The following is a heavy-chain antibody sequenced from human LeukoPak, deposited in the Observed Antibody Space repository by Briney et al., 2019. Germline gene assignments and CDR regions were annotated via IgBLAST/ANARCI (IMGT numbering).Heavy chain of an antibody. CDR1: GFTFSDYY. Sequence: PGGSLRLSCAASGFTFSDYYMSWIRQAPGKGLEWVSSISGSGSTIYYADSVKGRFTISRDNAKSSLYLQMNSLRAEDTAVYYCARDPVSLGRMDVWGQGTTVTVSS. J-gene: IGHJ6*02. V-gene: IGHV3-11*01. CDR2: ISGSGSTI. CDR3: ARDPVSLGRMDV.